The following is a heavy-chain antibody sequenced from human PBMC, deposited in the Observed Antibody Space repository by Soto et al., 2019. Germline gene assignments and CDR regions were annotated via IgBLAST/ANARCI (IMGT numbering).Heavy chain of an antibody. Sequence: EVHLVESGGGLVQPGGSLRLSCAASGFTFSGYWMTWVRQAPGKGLEWVANIKYDGGEKYYVDSVKGRFTISRDNAKNSLYLQMNSLRAEDTAVYYCAISTPGLRGWFDPWGPGTLVTVSS. CDR1: GFTFSGYW. D-gene: IGHD6-13*01. J-gene: IGHJ5*02. CDR3: AISTPGLRGWFDP. V-gene: IGHV3-7*05. CDR2: IKYDGGEK.